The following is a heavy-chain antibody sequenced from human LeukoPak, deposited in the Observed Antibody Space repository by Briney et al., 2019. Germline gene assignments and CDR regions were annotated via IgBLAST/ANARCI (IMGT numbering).Heavy chain of an antibody. CDR1: VGSISSGDDY. CDR2: IYYSGST. J-gene: IGHJ6*03. Sequence: SETLSLTSTLAVGSISSGDDYWGWIRQPPGRGLEWIGYIYYSGSTYYDPSLESRVTISVHTSKNQFSLKLSSVTAADTAVYYCARVMATFYYYYMDVWGKGTTVTVSS. V-gene: IGHV4-30-4*08. D-gene: IGHD5-12*01. CDR3: ARVMATFYYYYMDV.